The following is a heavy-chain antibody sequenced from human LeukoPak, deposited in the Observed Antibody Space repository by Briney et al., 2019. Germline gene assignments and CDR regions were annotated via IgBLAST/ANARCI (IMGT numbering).Heavy chain of an antibody. V-gene: IGHV1-2*02. CDR2: INPNSGGT. Sequence: ASVKVSCKASGYTFTGYYMHWVRQAPGQGLEWMGWINPNSGGTNYAQKFQGGVTMTRDTSISTAYMELSRLRSDDTAVYYCARDPHYSSGWYGNWFDPWGQGTLVTVSS. D-gene: IGHD6-19*01. J-gene: IGHJ5*02. CDR1: GYTFTGYY. CDR3: ARDPHYSSGWYGNWFDP.